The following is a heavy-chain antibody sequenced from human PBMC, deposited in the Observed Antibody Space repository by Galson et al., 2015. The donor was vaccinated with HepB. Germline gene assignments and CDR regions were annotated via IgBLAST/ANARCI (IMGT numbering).Heavy chain of an antibody. V-gene: IGHV3-7*03. CDR1: GFTFTAYW. D-gene: IGHD4-23*01. CDR3: ARGNYGGD. J-gene: IGHJ4*02. CDR2: IKQDGSET. Sequence: SLRLSCAASGFTFTAYWMNWVRQAPGKGLEWVANIKQDGSETHYVQSVKGRFIISRDNAKNSVFLQMNSLRAEDTAVYYCARGNYGGDWGQGTLVTVSS.